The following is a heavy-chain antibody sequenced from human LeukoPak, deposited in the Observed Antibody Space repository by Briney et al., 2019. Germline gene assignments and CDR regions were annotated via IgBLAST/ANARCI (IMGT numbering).Heavy chain of an antibody. CDR3: ARRMTTVTTKGAFDI. D-gene: IGHD4-17*01. Sequence: PGGSLRLSCAASGFTVSSNYMSWVRQAPVKGLEWVSVIYSGGSTYYADSVKGRFTISRHNSKNTLYLRMNSLRAEDTAVYYCARRMTTVTTKGAFDIWGQGTMVTVSS. CDR1: GFTVSSNY. J-gene: IGHJ3*02. CDR2: IYSGGST. V-gene: IGHV3-53*04.